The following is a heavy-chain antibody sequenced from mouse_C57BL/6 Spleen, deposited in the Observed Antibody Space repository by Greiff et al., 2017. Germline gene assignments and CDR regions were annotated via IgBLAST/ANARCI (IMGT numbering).Heavy chain of an antibody. CDR1: GYTFTDYY. CDR3: ARYGNYSSYAMDD. D-gene: IGHD2-1*01. Sequence: EVQLQQSGPELVKPGASVKISCKASGYTFTDYYMNWVKQSHGKSLEWIGDINPNNGGTSYNQKFKGKATLTVDKSSSTAYMELRSLTSEDSAVYYCARYGNYSSYAMDDWGQGASVTVSS. V-gene: IGHV1-26*01. J-gene: IGHJ4*01. CDR2: INPNNGGT.